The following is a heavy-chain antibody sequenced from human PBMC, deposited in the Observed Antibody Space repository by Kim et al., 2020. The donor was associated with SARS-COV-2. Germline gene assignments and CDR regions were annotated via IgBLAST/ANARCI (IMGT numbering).Heavy chain of an antibody. CDR2: IWYDGSNK. CDR1: GFTFSSYG. J-gene: IGHJ3*02. V-gene: IGHV3-33*01. Sequence: GGSLRLSCAASGFTFSSYGMHWVRQAPGKGLEWVAVIWYDGSNKYYADSVKGRFTISRDNSKNTLYLQMNSLRAEDTAVYYCARGKGYQPCSHYYDSSGWGCDDAFDIWGQGTMVTVSS. D-gene: IGHD3-22*01. CDR3: ARGKGYQPCSHYYDSSGWGCDDAFDI.